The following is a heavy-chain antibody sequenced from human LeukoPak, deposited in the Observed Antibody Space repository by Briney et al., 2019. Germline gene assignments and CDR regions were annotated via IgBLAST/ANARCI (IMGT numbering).Heavy chain of an antibody. V-gene: IGHV3-64D*06. J-gene: IGHJ4*02. CDR3: VKAGVRGGDY. CDR1: GFTFSSYA. D-gene: IGHD3-10*01. Sequence: PGGSLRLSCAASGFTFSSYAMHWVRQAPGKGLEYVSAISSNGGSTYYADSVKGRFTISRDNSKNTLHLQMSSLRAEDTAVYYCVKAGVRGGDYWGQGTLVTVSS. CDR2: ISSNGGST.